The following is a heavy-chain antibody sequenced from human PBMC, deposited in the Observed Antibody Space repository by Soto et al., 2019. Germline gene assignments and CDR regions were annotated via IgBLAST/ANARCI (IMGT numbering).Heavy chain of an antibody. V-gene: IGHV3-7*01. J-gene: IGHJ4*02. CDR2: IKGDGSEE. CDR3: ARAYEGDYFDY. D-gene: IGHD3-16*01. Sequence: PGGSLRLSCAASGFSFSSYWMSWVRQAPGKGLEWVANIKGDGSEENYVDSLKGRFTISRDNSKNTLYLQMNSLRAEDTAVYYCARAYEGDYFDYWGQGT. CDR1: GFSFSSYW.